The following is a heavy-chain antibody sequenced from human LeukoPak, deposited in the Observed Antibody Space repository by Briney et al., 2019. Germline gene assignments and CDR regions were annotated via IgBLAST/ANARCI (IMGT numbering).Heavy chain of an antibody. CDR2: IYYSGST. D-gene: IGHD3-22*01. Sequence: SETLSLTCTVSGGSISSYYWSWIRQPPGKGLEWIGYIYYSGSTNYNPSLKSRVTISVDTSKNQFSLKLSSVTAADTAMYYCARYQGQNDYYDSSGYSYYFDYWGQGTLVTVSS. CDR1: GGSISSYY. V-gene: IGHV4-59*01. J-gene: IGHJ4*02. CDR3: ARYQGQNDYYDSSGYSYYFDY.